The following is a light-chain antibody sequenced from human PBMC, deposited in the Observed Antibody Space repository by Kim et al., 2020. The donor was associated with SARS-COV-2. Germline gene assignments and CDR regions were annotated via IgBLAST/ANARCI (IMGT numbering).Light chain of an antibody. CDR3: SSYGGSV. J-gene: IGLJ2*01. V-gene: IGLV2-8*01. Sequence: GSPGQSIAISCTGTSSDLGGYNYVSWYQQHPGKAPKLMIYDVNKRPSGVPDRFSGSKSGNPASLTVSGLQAEDEADYYCSSYGGSVFGGGTQLTVL. CDR2: DVN. CDR1: SSDLGGYNY.